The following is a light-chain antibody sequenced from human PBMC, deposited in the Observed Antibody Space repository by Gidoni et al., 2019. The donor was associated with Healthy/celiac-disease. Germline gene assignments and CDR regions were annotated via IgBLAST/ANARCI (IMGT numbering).Light chain of an antibody. CDR3: QQYGSSPWT. Sequence: EIVLTRSPGTLSLSPGERATLSCRASQSVSSSYLAWYQQKPGQAPRLLIYGASSRATGIPDRFSDSGSGTDFTLTISRLEPEDFAVYYCQQYGSSPWTFGQGTKVEIK. J-gene: IGKJ1*01. CDR2: GAS. CDR1: QSVSSSY. V-gene: IGKV3-20*01.